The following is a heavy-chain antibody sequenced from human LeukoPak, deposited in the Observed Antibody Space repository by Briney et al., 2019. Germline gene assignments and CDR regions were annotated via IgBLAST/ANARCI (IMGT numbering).Heavy chain of an antibody. CDR1: GFTFSTYA. Sequence: GGSLRLSCAASGFTFSTYAMNWVRQPPGKGLEWVSVISGGGRTTFYADSVKGRFTISRDNSKNTLYLQMNGLRAEDTAVYYCAKDGKFGGGSPGDSFDVWGQGTMVTVSS. CDR2: ISGGGRTT. J-gene: IGHJ3*01. D-gene: IGHD3-16*01. CDR3: AKDGKFGGGSPGDSFDV. V-gene: IGHV3-23*01.